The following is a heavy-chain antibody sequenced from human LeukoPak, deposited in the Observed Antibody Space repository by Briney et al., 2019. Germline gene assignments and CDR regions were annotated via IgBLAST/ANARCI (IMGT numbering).Heavy chain of an antibody. J-gene: IGHJ5*02. V-gene: IGHV4-31*03. CDR1: GASISSGHYY. CDR2: IYYSGST. CDR3: ARDQGVNWFDP. Sequence: SETLSLTCTVSGASISSGHYYWSWIRRHPGKGLEWIGYIYYSGSTYYNPSLKSRVTISVDTSKNQFSLKLSSVTAADTAVYYCARDQGVNWFDPWGQGTLVTVSS. D-gene: IGHD3-16*01.